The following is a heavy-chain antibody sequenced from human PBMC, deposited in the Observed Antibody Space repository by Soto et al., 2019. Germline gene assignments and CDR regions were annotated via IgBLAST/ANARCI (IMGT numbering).Heavy chain of an antibody. D-gene: IGHD4-17*01. CDR2: IYYSGST. CDR3: ACWDYGDYYFDY. J-gene: IGHJ4*02. Sequence: PSETLSLTCTVSGGSISSGTYYWSWIRQHPGKGLEWIGYIYYSGSTYYNPSLKSRITISVDTSKNQFSLKLSSVTAADTAVYYCACWDYGDYYFDYWGQGTLVTVSS. CDR1: GGSISSGTYY. V-gene: IGHV4-31*03.